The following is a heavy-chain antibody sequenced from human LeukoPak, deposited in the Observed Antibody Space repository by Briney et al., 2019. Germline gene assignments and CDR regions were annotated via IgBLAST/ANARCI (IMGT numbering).Heavy chain of an antibody. J-gene: IGHJ4*02. V-gene: IGHV3-21*01. CDR3: ARPYSSSWFFDH. CDR1: GFTFSTFG. D-gene: IGHD6-13*01. Sequence: GGSLRLSCAASGFTFSTFGMHWVRQAPGKGLEWVSSISSSSSSISHSDSVKGRFTISRDNAKNSLYLQMNSLRAEDTAVYYCARPYSSSWFFDHWGLGTLVTVSS. CDR2: ISSSSSSI.